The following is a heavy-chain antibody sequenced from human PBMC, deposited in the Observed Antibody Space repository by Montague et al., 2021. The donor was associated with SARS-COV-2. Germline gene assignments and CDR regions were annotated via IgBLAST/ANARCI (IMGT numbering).Heavy chain of an antibody. Sequence: TLSLTCTVSGGSINSGGYYWSWIRQHPGKGLEWIGYIYYSGSTYYNPSLKSRLTISVDTSKNQFSLKLSSVTAADTAVYYCASVHFVSSGCYPDAFDIWGQGTMVTVSS. D-gene: IGHD6-19*01. J-gene: IGHJ3*02. V-gene: IGHV4-31*03. CDR3: ASVHFVSSGCYPDAFDI. CDR1: GGSINSGGYY. CDR2: IYYSGST.